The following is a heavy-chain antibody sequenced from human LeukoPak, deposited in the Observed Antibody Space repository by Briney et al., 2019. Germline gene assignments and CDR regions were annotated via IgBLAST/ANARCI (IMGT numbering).Heavy chain of an antibody. D-gene: IGHD3-22*01. CDR2: INHSGST. CDR3: ARGYYYDSSGYYPIAVVFDY. V-gene: IGHV4-34*01. Sequence: SETLSLTCAVYGGSFSGYYWSWIRQPPEKGLEWIGEINHSGSTNYNPSLKSRVTISVDTSKNQFSLKLSSVTAADTAVYYCARGYYYDSSGYYPIAVVFDYWGQGTLVTVSS. CDR1: GGSFSGYY. J-gene: IGHJ4*02.